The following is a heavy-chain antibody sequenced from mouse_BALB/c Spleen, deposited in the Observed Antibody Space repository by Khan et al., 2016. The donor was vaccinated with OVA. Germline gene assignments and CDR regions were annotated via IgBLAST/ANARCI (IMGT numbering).Heavy chain of an antibody. CDR2: IIPNNGGT. CDR1: GYTFTDYN. D-gene: IGHD1-1*01. CDR3: ARRGYGGFAD. V-gene: IGHV1-18*01. Sequence: EVQLQESGPELVKPGASVKIPCKASGYTFTDYNMAWVKQSHGKSLEWIGDIIPNNGGTVYNPKFKGKATLTVDKSSSTAYMELRSLTSEDTAVYYCARRGYGGFADWGQGTLVTVSA. J-gene: IGHJ3*01.